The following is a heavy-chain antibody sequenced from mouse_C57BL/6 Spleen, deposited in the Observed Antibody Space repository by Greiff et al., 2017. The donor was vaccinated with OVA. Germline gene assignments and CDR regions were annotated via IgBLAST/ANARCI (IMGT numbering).Heavy chain of an antibody. D-gene: IGHD3-1*01. J-gene: IGHJ2*01. Sequence: EVHLVESGGDLVKPGGSLKLSCAASGFTFSSYGMSWVRQTPDKRLEWVATISSGGSYTYYPDSVKGRFTISRDNAKNTLYLQMSSLKSEDTAMYYCARHREDYLDYWGKGTTLTVSS. V-gene: IGHV5-6*01. CDR1: GFTFSSYG. CDR2: ISSGGSYT. CDR3: ARHREDYLDY.